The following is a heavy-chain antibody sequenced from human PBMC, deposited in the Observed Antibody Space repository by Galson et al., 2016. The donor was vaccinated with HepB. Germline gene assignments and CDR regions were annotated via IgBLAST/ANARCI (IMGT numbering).Heavy chain of an antibody. V-gene: IGHV3-23*01. CDR2: ASTDGGAT. CDR1: GFTFSSYA. D-gene: IGHD2-15*01. CDR3: ARGSAGDY. Sequence: SLRLSCAASGFTFSSYAMSWVRQAPGRGLEWVSGASTDGGATYSADSVKGRFTITRDNSKNPLYMQMNSLRAEDTAVYYCARGSAGDYWGQGPLVTVSS. J-gene: IGHJ4*02.